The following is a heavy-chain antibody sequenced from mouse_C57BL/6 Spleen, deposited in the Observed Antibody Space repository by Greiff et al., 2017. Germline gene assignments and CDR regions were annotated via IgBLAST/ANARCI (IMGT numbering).Heavy chain of an antibody. Sequence: QVQLQQSGPELVKPGASVKISCKASGYAFSSSWMNWVKQRPGKGLEWIGRIYPGDGDTNYNGKFKGKATLTADKSSSTAYMQLSSLTSEASAVYFCARAQLRGYYFDYWGQGTTLTVSS. CDR2: IYPGDGDT. D-gene: IGHD3-2*02. J-gene: IGHJ2*01. CDR3: ARAQLRGYYFDY. V-gene: IGHV1-82*01. CDR1: GYAFSSSW.